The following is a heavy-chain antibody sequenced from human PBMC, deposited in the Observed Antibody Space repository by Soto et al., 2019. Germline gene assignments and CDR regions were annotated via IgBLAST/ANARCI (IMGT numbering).Heavy chain of an antibody. CDR2: INPSGGST. CDR1: GYTFTSYY. D-gene: IGHD3-3*01. CDR3: ARDSIVTYYDFWSGPDFSYHYYYGMDV. V-gene: IGHV1-46*01. Sequence: ASVKVSCKASGYTFTSYYMHWVRQAPGQGLEWMGIINPSGGSTSYAQKFQGRVTMTRDTSTSTVYMELSSLRSEDTAVYYCARDSIVTYYDFWSGPDFSYHYYYGMDVWGQRTTVTVSS. J-gene: IGHJ6*02.